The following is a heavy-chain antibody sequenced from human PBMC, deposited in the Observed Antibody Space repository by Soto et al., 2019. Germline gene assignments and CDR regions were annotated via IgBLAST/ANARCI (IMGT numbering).Heavy chain of an antibody. V-gene: IGHV1-3*01. CDR2: INAGNGNT. CDR1: GYTFTNYA. CDR3: ARGHLAVVPVASWFYYMDV. Sequence: QVQLVQSGAEVEKPGASVKVSCKASGYTFTNYAVHWVRQAPGQRLEWMGWINAGNGNTRFSQNLQGRVTITRDTSARTVYMELSSLRSGDTAVYYCARGHLAVVPVASWFYYMDVWGKGTTVTVSS. D-gene: IGHD2-2*01. J-gene: IGHJ6*03.